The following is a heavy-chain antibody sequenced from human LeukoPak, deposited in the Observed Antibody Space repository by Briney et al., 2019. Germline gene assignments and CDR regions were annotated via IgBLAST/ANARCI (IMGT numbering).Heavy chain of an antibody. Sequence: ASVKVSCKASGGTFSSYAISWVRQAPGQGLEWMGRIIPNSGGTNYAQKFQGRVTMTRDTSISTAYMELSRLRSDDTAVYYCARDVATLGYCSSTSCYLNWFDPWGQGTLVTVSS. CDR1: GGTFSSYA. CDR3: ARDVATLGYCSSTSCYLNWFDP. J-gene: IGHJ5*02. CDR2: IIPNSGGT. D-gene: IGHD2-2*01. V-gene: IGHV1-2*02.